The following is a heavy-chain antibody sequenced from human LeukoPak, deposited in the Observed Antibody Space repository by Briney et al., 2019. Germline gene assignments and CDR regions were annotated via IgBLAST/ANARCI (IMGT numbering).Heavy chain of an antibody. CDR3: ARLRDSSGYYHYYYYGMDV. CDR2: MNPNSGNT. J-gene: IGHJ6*02. V-gene: IGHV1-8*01. Sequence: ASVKVSCKASGYTFTSYDIKWVRQATGQGLEWMGWMNPNSGNTGYAQKFQGRVTMTRNTSISTAYMELSSLRSEDTAVYYCARLRDSSGYYHYYYYGMDVWGQGTTVTVSS. D-gene: IGHD3-22*01. CDR1: GYTFTSYD.